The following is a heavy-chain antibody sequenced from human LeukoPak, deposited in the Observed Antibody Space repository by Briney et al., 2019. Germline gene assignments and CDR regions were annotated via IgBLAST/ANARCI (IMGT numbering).Heavy chain of an antibody. V-gene: IGHV3-33*06. D-gene: IGHD3-16*01. Sequence: GGSLRLSCAASGFTFSNYGMHWVGQAPGKGLEWVAVIWHDGSKKYYADSVKGRFTISRDNSKNTLYLQMNSLRAEDTAVYYCAKDQGGKNYFDYWGQGTLDTVSS. CDR2: IWHDGSKK. CDR1: GFTFSNYG. CDR3: AKDQGGKNYFDY. J-gene: IGHJ4*02.